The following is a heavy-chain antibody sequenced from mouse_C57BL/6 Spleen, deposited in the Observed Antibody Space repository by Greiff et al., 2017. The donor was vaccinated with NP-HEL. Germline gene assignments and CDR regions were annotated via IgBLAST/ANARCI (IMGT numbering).Heavy chain of an antibody. CDR1: GYSITSGYY. D-gene: IGHD1-1*01. CDR3: ARDPITTVVAPRYFDV. J-gene: IGHJ1*03. V-gene: IGHV3-6*01. Sequence: EVQLQQSGPGLVKPSQSLSLTCSVTGYSITSGYYWNWIRQFPGNKLEWMGYISYDGSNNYNPSLKNRIPITRDTSKNQFFLKLNSVTTEDTATYYCARDPITTVVAPRYFDVWGTGTTVTVSS. CDR2: ISYDGSN.